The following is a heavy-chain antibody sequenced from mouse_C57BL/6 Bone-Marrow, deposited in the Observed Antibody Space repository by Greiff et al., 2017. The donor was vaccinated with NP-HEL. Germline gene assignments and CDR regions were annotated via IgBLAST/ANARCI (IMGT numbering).Heavy chain of an antibody. Sequence: EVMLVESGGGLVKPGGSLKLSCAASGFTFSSYAMSLFRQTPEKRLLWVATISDDGSYPFYPDSVQSPFSISRDNAKNHLYLQMNHLKSEDTAMYYCARGNWAFAYWGQGTLVTVSA. CDR3: ARGNWAFAY. D-gene: IGHD4-1*01. CDR1: GFTFSSYA. V-gene: IGHV5-4*03. J-gene: IGHJ3*01. CDR2: ISDDGSYP.